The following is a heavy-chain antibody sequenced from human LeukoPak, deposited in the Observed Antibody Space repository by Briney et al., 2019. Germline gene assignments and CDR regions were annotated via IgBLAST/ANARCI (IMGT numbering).Heavy chain of an antibody. CDR2: IYRSGST. V-gene: IGHV4-30-2*01. CDR1: GGSISSGDYS. CDR3: ARSRRGYWYFDP. D-gene: IGHD3-16*01. J-gene: IGHJ2*01. Sequence: SQTLSLTCDVSGGSISSGDYSWTWIRQPPGKGLEWIGFIYRSGSTYYSPSLKSRVTISVDRSKTQFSLELTSVTAADTAVYFCARSRRGYWYFDPWGRGTLVSVSS.